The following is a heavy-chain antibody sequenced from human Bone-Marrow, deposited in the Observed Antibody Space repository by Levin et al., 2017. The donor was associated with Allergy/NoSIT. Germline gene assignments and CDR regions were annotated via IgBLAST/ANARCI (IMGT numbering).Heavy chain of an antibody. J-gene: IGHJ4*02. CDR3: ARTGYCSGATCYGLGYYFDF. CDR1: GGSISSDY. Sequence: SETLSLTCTVSGGSISSDYWSWIRQSPGKGLEYIGYVFHSGNSHYNPSLESRVTIPLDTSKSQFSLRLSSVTAADTAVYYCARTGYCSGATCYGLGYYFDFWGQGTLVTVSS. CDR2: VFHSGNS. V-gene: IGHV4-59*01. D-gene: IGHD2-15*01.